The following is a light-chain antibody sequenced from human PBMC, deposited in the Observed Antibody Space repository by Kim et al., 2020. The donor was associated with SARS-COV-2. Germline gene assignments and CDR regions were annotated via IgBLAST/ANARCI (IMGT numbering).Light chain of an antibody. CDR1: QSISSW. CDR2: DAS. V-gene: IGKV1-5*01. Sequence: AAVGDRGTMKCRDSQSISSWLAWYKQKPGKAPKLLIYDASSLESGVPSRFSGSGSGTEFTLTISSLQPDDFATYYCQQYKSYSVTFGQGTKVEIK. CDR3: QQYKSYSVT. J-gene: IGKJ1*01.